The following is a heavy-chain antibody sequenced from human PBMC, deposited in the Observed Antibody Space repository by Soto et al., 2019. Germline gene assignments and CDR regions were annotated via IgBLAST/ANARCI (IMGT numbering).Heavy chain of an antibody. J-gene: IGHJ4*02. CDR1: GYIFSNYW. CDR3: ARRDFYDSSGYPFDY. Sequence: GESLKISCKVSGYIFSNYWIGWVRQMPGKHLEWMGIIHPGDSDTTYSPSFQGRVTLSVDKSISTAYLQWTSLQASDTAMYYCARRDFYDSSGYPFDYWGQGTPVTVSS. D-gene: IGHD3-22*01. V-gene: IGHV5-51*01. CDR2: IHPGDSDT.